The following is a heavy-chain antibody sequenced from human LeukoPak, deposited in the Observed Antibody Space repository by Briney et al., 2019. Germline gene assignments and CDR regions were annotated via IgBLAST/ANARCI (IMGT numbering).Heavy chain of an antibody. Sequence: PGGSLRLSCAAYGFTFSIYEMNWVRQAPGKGLEWISYIDTSGTTTYYADSVKGRFTISRDNAKNSLYLQMNSLRAEDTAVYYCAELGITMIGGVWGKGTTVTISS. V-gene: IGHV3-48*03. J-gene: IGHJ6*04. CDR2: IDTSGTTT. D-gene: IGHD3-10*02. CDR1: GFTFSIYE. CDR3: AELGITMIGGV.